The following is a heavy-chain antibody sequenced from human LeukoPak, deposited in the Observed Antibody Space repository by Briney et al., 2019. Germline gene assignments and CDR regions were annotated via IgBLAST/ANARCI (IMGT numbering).Heavy chain of an antibody. J-gene: IGHJ4*02. D-gene: IGHD2-8*01. CDR2: IYYSGST. CDR1: GGSISSGGYS. CDR3: ARVYGPVDY. Sequence: PSETLSLTCAVSGGSISSGGYSWSWIRQPPGKGLEWIGYIYYSGSTYDNPSLKSRVTISGDTSKNQFSLKLSSVTAADTAVYYCARVYGPVDYWGQGTLVTVSS. V-gene: IGHV4-30-4*07.